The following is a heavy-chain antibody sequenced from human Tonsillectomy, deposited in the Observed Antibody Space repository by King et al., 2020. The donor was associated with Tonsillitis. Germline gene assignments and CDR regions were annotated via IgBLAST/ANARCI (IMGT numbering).Heavy chain of an antibody. V-gene: IGHV3-21*01. Sequence: VQLVESGGGLVKPGGSLRLSCAASGFTFSSYSMNWVRQAPGKGLEWVSSISSSSSYIYYADSVKGRFTISRDNANNSLYLQMNSLRAEDTAVYYCARPSLAEYQLIYEVEHYYYYYMDVWGKGTTVTVSS. CDR3: ARPSLAEYQLIYEVEHYYYYYMDV. CDR1: GFTFSSYS. J-gene: IGHJ6*03. CDR2: ISSSSSYI. D-gene: IGHD2-2*02.